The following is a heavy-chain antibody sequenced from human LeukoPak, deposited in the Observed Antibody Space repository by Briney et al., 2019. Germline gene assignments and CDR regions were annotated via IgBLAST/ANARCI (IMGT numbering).Heavy chain of an antibody. V-gene: IGHV4-39*01. Sequence: SETLSLTCTVSGGSISSSSYYWGWIRQPPGKGREWIGSIYYSGSTYYNPSLKSRVTRSVDTSKDQFSLKLSSVTAADTAVYYCASGWYYDSSGYYLGNYYGMDVWGQGTTVTVSS. CDR1: GGSISSSSYY. CDR2: IYYSGST. CDR3: ASGWYYDSSGYYLGNYYGMDV. J-gene: IGHJ6*02. D-gene: IGHD3-22*01.